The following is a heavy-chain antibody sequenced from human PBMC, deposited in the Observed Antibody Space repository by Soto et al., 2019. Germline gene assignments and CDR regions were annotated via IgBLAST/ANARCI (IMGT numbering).Heavy chain of an antibody. V-gene: IGHV2-5*01. J-gene: IGHJ4*02. D-gene: IGHD6-13*01. Sequence: SGPTLVNPTQTLTLTCTFSGFSLSTFGVGVGWIRQPPGKALEWLALIYWNDDKRYSPSLKSRLSITKDTSRNQVVLTMTNMDPVDTATYFCAHSNSSSPIDYWGQGTLVTVSS. CDR2: IYWNDDK. CDR3: AHSNSSSPIDY. CDR1: GFSLSTFGVG.